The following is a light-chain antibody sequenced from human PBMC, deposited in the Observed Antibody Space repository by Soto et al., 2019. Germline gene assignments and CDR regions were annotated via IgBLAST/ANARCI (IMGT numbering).Light chain of an antibody. J-gene: IGLJ2*01. CDR2: EVN. Sequence: QSVLTQPPSASGSPVRSVAISCTGTNSDIGNYNFVSWYQQHPGKAPKLMIYEVNKRPSGVPDRFSGSKSGNTASLTVSGLQPEDEADYYCSSYAGSNNLLFGGGTKVTVL. CDR1: NSDIGNYNF. CDR3: SSYAGSNNLL. V-gene: IGLV2-8*01.